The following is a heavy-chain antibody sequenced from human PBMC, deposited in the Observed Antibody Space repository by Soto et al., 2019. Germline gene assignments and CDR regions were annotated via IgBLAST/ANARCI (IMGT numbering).Heavy chain of an antibody. Sequence: GGSLRLSCAASGFTFSSYAMSWVRQAPGKGLEWVSAISGSGGSTYYADSVKGRFTISRDNSKNTLYLQMNSLRAEDTAVYYCAKDPYSSSWYDFAWFDPWGQGTLVTVSS. J-gene: IGHJ5*02. V-gene: IGHV3-23*01. CDR3: AKDPYSSSWYDFAWFDP. CDR1: GFTFSSYA. CDR2: ISGSGGST. D-gene: IGHD6-13*01.